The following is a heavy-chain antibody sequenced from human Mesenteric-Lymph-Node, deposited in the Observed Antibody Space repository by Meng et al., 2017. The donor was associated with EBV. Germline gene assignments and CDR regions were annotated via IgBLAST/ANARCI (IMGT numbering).Heavy chain of an antibody. Sequence: VTLFGSGGVVERPGGSLKLSSAASVVFFNDYAMSWVRQVPGKGPGWVAGISLNGGSTAYADSVRGRFTISRDNAKNSLYLQMNSLRAEDTTLYYCTRASVIVTHGPSDYWGQGTLVTVSS. CDR3: TRASVIVTHGPSDY. D-gene: IGHD1-26*01. V-gene: IGHV3-20*04. J-gene: IGHJ4*02. CDR2: ISLNGGST. CDR1: VVFFNDYA.